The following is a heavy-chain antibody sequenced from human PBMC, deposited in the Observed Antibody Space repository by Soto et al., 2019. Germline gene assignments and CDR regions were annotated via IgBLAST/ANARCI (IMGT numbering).Heavy chain of an antibody. V-gene: IGHV1-69*06. Sequence: SVKVSCKASGGTFSSYSISWVRQAPGQGLEWMGGIIPIFGTANYAQKFQARVTITADKSTSTAYIEHSSLISEDTGVYSCARPSSCSGGSCYPFCWFDPWGQGTLVTVSS. J-gene: IGHJ5*02. D-gene: IGHD2-15*01. CDR1: GGTFSSYS. CDR2: IIPIFGTA. CDR3: ARPSSCSGGSCYPFCWFDP.